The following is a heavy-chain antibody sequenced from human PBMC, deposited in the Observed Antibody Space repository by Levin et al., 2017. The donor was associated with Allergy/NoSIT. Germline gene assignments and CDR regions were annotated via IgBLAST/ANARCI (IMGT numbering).Heavy chain of an antibody. CDR1: GFTFSSYC. V-gene: IGHV3-30*18. CDR2: ISYDGSNK. Sequence: SCAASGFTFSSYCMHWVRQAPGKGLEWVAVISYDGSNKYYADSVKGRFTISRDNSKNTLYLQMNSLRAEDTAVYYCAKDLYYYGSGSFDYWGQGTLVTVSS. CDR3: AKDLYYYGSGSFDY. D-gene: IGHD3-10*01. J-gene: IGHJ4*02.